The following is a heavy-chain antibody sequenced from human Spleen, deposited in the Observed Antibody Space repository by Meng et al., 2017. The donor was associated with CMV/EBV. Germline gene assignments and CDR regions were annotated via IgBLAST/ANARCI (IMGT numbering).Heavy chain of an antibody. Sequence: SVKVSCKASGGTFSSYAFSWVRQAPGQGLEWMGGIIPIFGTPNYAQKFQGRVTITTDESTSTVYMELSSLRSDDTAVYYCTRGHGRRWVILGPTVVNRLDPWGQGTPVTVSS. CDR3: TRGHGRRWVILGPTVVNRLDP. V-gene: IGHV1-69*05. J-gene: IGHJ5*02. CDR2: IIPIFGTP. CDR1: GGTFSSYA. D-gene: IGHD1-26*01.